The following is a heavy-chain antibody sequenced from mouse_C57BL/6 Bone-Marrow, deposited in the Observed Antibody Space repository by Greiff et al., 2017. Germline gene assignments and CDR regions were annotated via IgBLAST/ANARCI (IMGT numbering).Heavy chain of an antibody. CDR3: ARLYYYGSSYAMDY. Sequence: EVQGVESGGGLVQPGESLQLSCESNEYEFPSHDMSWVRKTPEKRLELVAAINSDGGSTYYPDTMERRFIISRDNTKKTLYLQMSSLRSEDTALYYCARLYYYGSSYAMDYWGQGTSVTVSS. V-gene: IGHV5-2*01. D-gene: IGHD1-1*01. CDR1: EYEFPSHD. CDR2: INSDGGST. J-gene: IGHJ4*01.